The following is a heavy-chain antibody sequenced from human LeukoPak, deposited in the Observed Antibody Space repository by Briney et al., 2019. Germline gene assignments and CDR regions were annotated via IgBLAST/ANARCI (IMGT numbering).Heavy chain of an antibody. Sequence: SETLSLTCAVSDYSITSDYYWGWIRQPPGRGLEWIGSIYHSGSTYYNPSLKSRVTISADTSKNQFSLKLTSVTAADTAVYYCAREGSTSGTNWFDPWGQGTLVTVSS. D-gene: IGHD3-10*01. V-gene: IGHV4-38-2*02. CDR1: DYSITSDYY. J-gene: IGHJ5*02. CDR2: IYHSGST. CDR3: AREGSTSGTNWFDP.